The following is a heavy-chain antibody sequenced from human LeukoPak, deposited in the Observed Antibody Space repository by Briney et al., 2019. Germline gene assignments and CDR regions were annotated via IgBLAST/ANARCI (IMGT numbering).Heavy chain of an antibody. D-gene: IGHD2-15*01. CDR1: GFTFSSYA. V-gene: IGHV3-23*01. CDR2: ISGSGGST. J-gene: IGHJ4*02. Sequence: PGGSLRLSCAASGFTFSSYAMSWVRQAPGKGLEWVSAISGSGGSTYYADSVKGRFTISRDNSKSTLYLQMNSLRAEDTAVYYCARDASEDIVVVIAASYYFDYWGQGTLVTVSS. CDR3: ARDASEDIVVVIAASYYFDY.